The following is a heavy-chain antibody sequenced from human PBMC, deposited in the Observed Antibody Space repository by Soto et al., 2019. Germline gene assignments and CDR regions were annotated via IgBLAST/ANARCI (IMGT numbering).Heavy chain of an antibody. D-gene: IGHD3-10*01. CDR2: INHSGST. Sequence: SETLSLTCAVYGGSFSGYYWSWIRQPPGKGLEWIAEINHSGSTNYNPSLKSRVTISVDTSKKQFSLKMRSVTAADTAVYYCARGRMVRGVIIRSYYYYGTEVWGPGTTVT. J-gene: IGHJ6*02. CDR3: ARGRMVRGVIIRSYYYYGTEV. V-gene: IGHV4-34*01. CDR1: GGSFSGYY.